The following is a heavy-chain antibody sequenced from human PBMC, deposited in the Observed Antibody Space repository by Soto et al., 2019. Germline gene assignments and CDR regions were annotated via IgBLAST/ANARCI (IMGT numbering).Heavy chain of an antibody. D-gene: IGHD5-12*01. V-gene: IGHV4-4*07. Sequence: PSETLSLTCTVSGGSISSYYWSWIRQPAGKGLEWIGRIFSSGSTSFNPSLESRVAMSLDTSKNHFSLNLSSVTAADMAVYYCAREGSYSAYNFAHGIQLWSFDFWGQGALVTVSS. CDR3: AREGSYSAYNFAHGIQLWSFDF. CDR2: IFSSGST. J-gene: IGHJ4*02. CDR1: GGSISSYY.